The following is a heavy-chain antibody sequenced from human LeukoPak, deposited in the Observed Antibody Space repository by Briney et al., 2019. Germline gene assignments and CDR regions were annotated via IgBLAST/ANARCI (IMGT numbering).Heavy chain of an antibody. V-gene: IGHV4-39*01. CDR3: ARLTALAGHRGAFDI. CDR1: GGSISSGGYY. CDR2: IYYNGNT. Sequence: PSETLSLTCTVSGGSISSGGYYWSWIRQHPGKGLEWIATIYYNGNTFYNPSLKSRVAISIDMSKSQFSLHLSSVTAADTAIYYCARLTALAGHRGAFDIWGPGTMVTVSS. J-gene: IGHJ3*02. D-gene: IGHD6-19*01.